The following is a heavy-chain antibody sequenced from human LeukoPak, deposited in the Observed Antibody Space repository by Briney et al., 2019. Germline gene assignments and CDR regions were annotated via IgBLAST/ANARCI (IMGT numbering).Heavy chain of an antibody. CDR2: ISSSSGTI. CDR3: AAWDYTTDGGHRPKDY. Sequence: GGSLRLSCAASGFTFSNFGMNWVRQAPGKGLEWISYISSSSGTIYYADSVKGRFTISRDNAKNSLYLQMNSLRAEDTAVYYCAAWDYTTDGGHRPKDYWGQGSLVTVSS. V-gene: IGHV3-48*01. CDR1: GFTFSNFG. J-gene: IGHJ4*02. D-gene: IGHD4-23*01.